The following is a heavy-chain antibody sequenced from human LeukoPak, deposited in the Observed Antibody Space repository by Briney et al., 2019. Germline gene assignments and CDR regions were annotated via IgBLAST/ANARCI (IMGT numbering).Heavy chain of an antibody. J-gene: IGHJ3*02. CDR2: ISYDGSNK. Sequence: GGSLRLSCAASGFTFNSYAIHWVRQAPGKGLEWVAVISYDGSNKYYADSVKGRFTISRDNSKNTLYLQLNSLRPEDTAVYYCARDRGYYYDSSGYYPDAFDIWGQGTMVTVSS. CDR3: ARDRGYYYDSSGYYPDAFDI. CDR1: GFTFNSYA. V-gene: IGHV3-30*04. D-gene: IGHD3-22*01.